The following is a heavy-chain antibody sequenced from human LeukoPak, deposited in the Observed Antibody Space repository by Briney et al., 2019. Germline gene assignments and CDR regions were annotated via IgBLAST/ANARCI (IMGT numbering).Heavy chain of an antibody. D-gene: IGHD2-2*01. Sequence: SETLSLTCAVYGGSFSGYYWSWIRQPPGKGLEWIGVINHSGSTNYNPSLKSRVTISVDTSKNHFSLKLSSVTAADTAVYYCASRRPDIVVVPAAKRSYYYYYMDVWGKGTTVTVSS. V-gene: IGHV4-34*01. J-gene: IGHJ6*03. CDR1: GGSFSGYY. CDR2: INHSGST. CDR3: ASRRPDIVVVPAAKRSYYYYYMDV.